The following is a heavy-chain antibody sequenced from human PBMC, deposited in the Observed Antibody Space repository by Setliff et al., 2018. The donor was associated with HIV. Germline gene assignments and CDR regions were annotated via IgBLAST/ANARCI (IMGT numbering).Heavy chain of an antibody. CDR1: GGSFTGYY. CDR2: AGSADYGGNA. V-gene: IGHV4-34*01. CDR3: ASAPSYYNFWSAYLNMRDGHWFDP. J-gene: IGHJ5*02. D-gene: IGHD3-3*01. Sequence: SETLSLTCAIYGGSFTGYYWSWIRQPPGKGLEWIGSAGSADYGGNAYYNPSLKSRVTISVETSKNQFSLKLTSVTAADTAVYYCASAPSYYNFWSAYLNMRDGHWFDPWGQGTLVTVSS.